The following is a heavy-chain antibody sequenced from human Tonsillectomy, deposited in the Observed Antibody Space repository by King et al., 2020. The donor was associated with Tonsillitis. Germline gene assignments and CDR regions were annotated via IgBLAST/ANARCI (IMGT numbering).Heavy chain of an antibody. CDR2: VYYSGST. J-gene: IGHJ4*02. D-gene: IGHD5-24*01. Sequence: QLQESGPGLVKPSETLSLTCTVSGGSISSSGYYWGWIRQPPGKGLEWIGSVYYSGSTYYNPPLKSRVTISVDTSKNQFSLKLSAVTAADTAVYYCARGVGDGHNYFDYWGQGTLVTVSS. V-gene: IGHV4-39*01. CDR1: GGSISSSGYY. CDR3: ARGVGDGHNYFDY.